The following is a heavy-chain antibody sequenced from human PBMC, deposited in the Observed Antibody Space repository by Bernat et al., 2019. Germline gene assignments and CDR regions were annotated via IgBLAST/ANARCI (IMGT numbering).Heavy chain of an antibody. D-gene: IGHD2-15*01. CDR3: AREGDIVVVVAAVGV. CDR2: IKQDGSEK. V-gene: IGHV3-7*01. Sequence: EVQLVESGGGLVQPGGSLRLSCAASGFTFSSYWMSWVRQAPGKGLEWVANIKQDGSEKYYVDSVKGRFTISRDNAKNSLYLQMNSLRAEDTAVYYCAREGDIVVVVAAVGVWGKGTTVTVSS. J-gene: IGHJ6*04. CDR1: GFTFSSYW.